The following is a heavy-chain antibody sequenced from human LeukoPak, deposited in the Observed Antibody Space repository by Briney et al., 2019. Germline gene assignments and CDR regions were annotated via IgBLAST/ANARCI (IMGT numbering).Heavy chain of an antibody. CDR2: INHSGST. J-gene: IGHJ4*02. V-gene: IGHV4-34*01. D-gene: IGHD3-22*01. Sequence: SETLSLTCAVYGGSFSGYYWSWIRQPPGKGLEWIGEINHSGSTNYNPSLKSRVTISVDTSKNQFSLKLSSVTAADTAVYYCAVFFAGYYYDSSGSLDYWGQGTLVTVSS. CDR3: AVFFAGYYYDSSGSLDY. CDR1: GGSFSGYY.